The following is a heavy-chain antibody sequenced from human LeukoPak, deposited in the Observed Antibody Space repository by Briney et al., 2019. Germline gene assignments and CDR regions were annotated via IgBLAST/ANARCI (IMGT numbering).Heavy chain of an antibody. V-gene: IGHV1-2*02. J-gene: IGHJ1*01. CDR3: ARDRHSSGRPEYFQH. Sequence: ASVKVSCKASGYTFTGYYMHWVRQAPGQGLEWMGWINPNSGGTNYAQKFQGRVTMTRETSISTAYMELSRLRSDDTAVYYCARDRHSSGRPEYFQHWGQGTLVTVSS. CDR1: GYTFTGYY. D-gene: IGHD6-19*01. CDR2: INPNSGGT.